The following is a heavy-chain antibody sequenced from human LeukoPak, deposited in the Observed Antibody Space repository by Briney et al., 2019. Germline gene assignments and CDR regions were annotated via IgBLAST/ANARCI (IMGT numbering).Heavy chain of an antibody. CDR3: AKVAGVGFYYYYMDV. D-gene: IGHD3-10*01. J-gene: IGHJ6*03. CDR1: GFTFSSYW. Sequence: GGSLRLSCAASGFTFSSYWMSWVRQAPGKGLKWVSAISGSGGSTYYADSVKGRFTISRDNSKNTLYLQMNSLRAEDTAVYYCAKVAGVGFYYYYMDVWGKGTTVTISS. CDR2: ISGSGGST. V-gene: IGHV3-23*01.